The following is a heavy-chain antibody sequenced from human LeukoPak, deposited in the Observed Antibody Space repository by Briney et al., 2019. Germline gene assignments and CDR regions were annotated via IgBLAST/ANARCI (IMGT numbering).Heavy chain of an antibody. J-gene: IGHJ4*02. CDR3: AREIGPRQLHLWGSAFDY. CDR1: GYTFTSYY. V-gene: IGHV1-46*01. Sequence: ASVKVSCKASGYTFTSYYMHWVRQAPGQGLEWMGIINPSGGSTSYAQKFQGRVTMTRDTSTGTVYMELSSLRSEDTAVYYCAREIGPRQLHLWGSAFDYWGQGTLVTVSS. D-gene: IGHD5-18*01. CDR2: INPSGGST.